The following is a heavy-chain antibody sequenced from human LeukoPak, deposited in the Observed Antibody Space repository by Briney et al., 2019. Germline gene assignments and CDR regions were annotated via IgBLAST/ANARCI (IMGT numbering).Heavy chain of an antibody. V-gene: IGHV4-34*01. J-gene: IGHJ6*03. CDR1: GGSFSGYY. D-gene: IGHD5-18*01. CDR2: INHSGST. CDR3: ARRGYSYGSFRDYYYYMDV. Sequence: SETLSLTCAVYGGSFSGYYWSWIRQPPGKGLEWIGEINHSGSTNYNPSLKSRVTISVDTSKNQFSLKLSSVTAADTAVYYCARRGYSYGSFRDYYYYMDVWGKGTTVTVSS.